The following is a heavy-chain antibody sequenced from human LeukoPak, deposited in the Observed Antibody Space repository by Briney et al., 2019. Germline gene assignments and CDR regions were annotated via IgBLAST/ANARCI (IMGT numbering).Heavy chain of an antibody. CDR2: INSDGSST. CDR3: ARALAVAGTGGYY. CDR1: GFTFSSCW. Sequence: GGSLRLSCAASGFTFSSCWMHWVRQDPGKGLVWVSRINSDGSSTSYADSVKGRFTISRDNAKNTLYLQMNSLRAEDTAVYYCARALAVAGTGGYYWGQGTLVTVSS. J-gene: IGHJ4*02. D-gene: IGHD6-19*01. V-gene: IGHV3-74*01.